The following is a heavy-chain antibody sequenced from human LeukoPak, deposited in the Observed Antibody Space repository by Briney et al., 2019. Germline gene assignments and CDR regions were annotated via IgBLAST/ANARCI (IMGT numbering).Heavy chain of an antibody. D-gene: IGHD3-3*01. Sequence: SETLSLTCTVSGGSIGSYYWSWIRQPPGKGLEWIGYIYYSGSTNYNPSLKSRVTISVDTSKNQFSLKLSSVTAADTAVYYCARGYYDFWSGYSYYYGMDVWGQGTTVTVSS. CDR1: GGSIGSYY. V-gene: IGHV4-59*01. CDR2: IYYSGST. CDR3: ARGYYDFWSGYSYYYGMDV. J-gene: IGHJ6*02.